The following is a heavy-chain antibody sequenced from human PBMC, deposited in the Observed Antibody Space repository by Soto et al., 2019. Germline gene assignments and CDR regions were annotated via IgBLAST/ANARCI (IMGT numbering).Heavy chain of an antibody. D-gene: IGHD2-15*01. CDR3: AGGATRWDLLYYFDD. CDR2: ISSDGSNK. Sequence: QVQLVESGGGVVQPWRSLRLSCAASGFTFSSYAMHWVRQAPGKGLEWVAVISSDGSNKYYADSVKGRFNISRDNSKNTLYLQTNSMRAEDKAVYYCAGGATRWDLLYYFDDWGQGTLVTAYS. CDR1: GFTFSSYA. J-gene: IGHJ4*02. V-gene: IGHV3-30-3*01.